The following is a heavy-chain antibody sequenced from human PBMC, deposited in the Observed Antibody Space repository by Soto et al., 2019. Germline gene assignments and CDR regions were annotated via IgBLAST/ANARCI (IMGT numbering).Heavy chain of an antibody. V-gene: IGHV4-59*08. D-gene: IGHD3-3*01. CDR2: IYYSGST. Sequence: PSETQSLTCTVSGGSISSYYLSWIRQPPGKGLEWIGYIYYSGSTNYNPSLKSRVTISVDTSKNQFSLKLSSVTAADTAVYYCARTYYDFWSGFNWFDPWGQGTLVTVSS. CDR3: ARTYYDFWSGFNWFDP. J-gene: IGHJ5*02. CDR1: GGSISSYY.